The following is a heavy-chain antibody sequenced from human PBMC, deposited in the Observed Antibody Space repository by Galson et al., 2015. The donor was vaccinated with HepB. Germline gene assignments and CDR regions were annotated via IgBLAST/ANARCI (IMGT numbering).Heavy chain of an antibody. CDR1: GFTFSSYA. J-gene: IGHJ4*02. D-gene: IGHD7-27*01. Sequence: SLRLSCAASGFTFSSYAMSWVRQAPGKGLEWVSAISGSGGSTYYADSVKGRFTISRDNSKNTLYLQMNSLRAEDTAVYYCAKPMEDDNWGQAYYFDYWGQGTLVTVSS. CDR3: AKPMEDDNWGQAYYFDY. CDR2: ISGSGGST. V-gene: IGHV3-23*01.